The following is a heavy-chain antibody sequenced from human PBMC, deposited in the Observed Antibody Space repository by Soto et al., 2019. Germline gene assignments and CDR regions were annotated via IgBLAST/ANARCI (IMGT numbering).Heavy chain of an antibody. CDR3: AHRRDFWSGNNWFDP. V-gene: IGHV2-5*02. D-gene: IGHD3-3*01. Sequence: QITLKESGPTLVKPTQTLTLTCTFSGFSLSTSGVGVGWIRQPPGKALEWLALIYWDDDKRYSPSLKSRLTITKDTSKNQVVLTMTNMDPVDTATYYCAHRRDFWSGNNWFDPWGQGTLVTVSS. CDR1: GFSLSTSGVG. J-gene: IGHJ5*02. CDR2: IYWDDDK.